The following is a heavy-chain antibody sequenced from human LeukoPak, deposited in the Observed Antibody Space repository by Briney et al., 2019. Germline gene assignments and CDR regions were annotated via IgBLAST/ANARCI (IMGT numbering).Heavy chain of an antibody. CDR1: GGSISSADNY. D-gene: IGHD3-22*01. CDR3: ARDRVYYYDSSGYYSLTGYYYGMDV. V-gene: IGHV4-30-4*01. J-gene: IGHJ6*02. Sequence: SETLSLTCTVSGGSISSADNYWSWIRQPPGKGLEWIGYIYHSGTTDCNPSLKSRITISVDMSKNQFSLKLSSVTAADTAVYYCARDRVYYYDSSGYYSLTGYYYGMDVWGRGTTVTVSS. CDR2: IYHSGTT.